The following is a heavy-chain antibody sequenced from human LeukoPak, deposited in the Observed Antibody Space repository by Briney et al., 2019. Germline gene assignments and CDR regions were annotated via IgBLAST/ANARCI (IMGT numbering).Heavy chain of an antibody. CDR3: ARGSSSWYFFYDY. CDR2: MNPNSGDT. J-gene: IGHJ4*02. V-gene: IGHV1-8*01. CDR1: GYTFTNYD. D-gene: IGHD6-13*01. Sequence: ASVKVSCKASGYTFTNYDSNWVRQATGQGLEWMGWMNPNSGDTGYAQKFQGRVTMTRNSSMNTAYMELSSLTSEDTAVYYCARGSSSWYFFYDYWGQGTPVTVSS.